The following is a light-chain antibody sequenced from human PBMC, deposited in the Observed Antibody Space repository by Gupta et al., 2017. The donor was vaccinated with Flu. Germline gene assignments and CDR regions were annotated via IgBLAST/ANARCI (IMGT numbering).Light chain of an antibody. V-gene: IGLV1-51*01. J-gene: IGLJ3*02. CDR2: DNN. CDR1: SSNIGNNY. CDR3: ETWDSKRSASV. Sequence: QSVLTQPPSVSAAPGQKVTISCSGSSSNIGNNYVSWYQQLPGTTPKLLIYDNNKRPSGIPDRFSGSNSGTSATLSITGLQAGDEADYYCETWDSKRSASVFGGGTKLTVL.